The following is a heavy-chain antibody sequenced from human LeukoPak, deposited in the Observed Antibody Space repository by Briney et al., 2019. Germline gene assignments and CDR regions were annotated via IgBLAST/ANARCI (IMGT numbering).Heavy chain of an antibody. Sequence: SETLSLTCSVSGGSISSYYWSWIRQPPGKGLEWIGYIYYSGSTNYNPSLKSRVTISVDTSKNQFSLKLSSVTAADTAVYYCARSGGTTYYYDSSGPPDYWGQGTLVTVSS. J-gene: IGHJ4*02. V-gene: IGHV4-59*01. D-gene: IGHD3-22*01. CDR2: IYYSGST. CDR3: ARSGGTTYYYDSSGPPDY. CDR1: GGSISSYY.